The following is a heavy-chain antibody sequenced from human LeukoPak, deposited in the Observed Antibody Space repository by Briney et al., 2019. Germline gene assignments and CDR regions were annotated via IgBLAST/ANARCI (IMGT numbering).Heavy chain of an antibody. CDR2: IYYSGST. V-gene: IGHV4-39*01. D-gene: IGHD6-13*01. CDR1: GGSISSSSYY. J-gene: IGHJ4*02. Sequence: SETLSLTCTVSGGSISSSSYYWGWIRQPPGKGLEWIGSIYYSGSTYYNPSLKSRVTISVDTSKNQFSLKLSSVTAADTAVYYCARRAALAGTGGYYFDYWGQGTLVTVSS. CDR3: ARRAALAGTGGYYFDY.